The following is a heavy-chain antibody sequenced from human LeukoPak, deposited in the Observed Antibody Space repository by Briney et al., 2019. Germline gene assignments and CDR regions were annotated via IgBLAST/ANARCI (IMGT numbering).Heavy chain of an antibody. D-gene: IGHD7-27*01. Sequence: PGGSLRLSCAASGFSFTNYAMHWVRQAPGKGLEWVVVISYDGSHDYSANSVRGRFSISRDNSKNMVFLQMNSLRDEDTAVYYCARGSLTGGRIFYFDYWGQGSLVAVSS. CDR1: GFSFTNYA. V-gene: IGHV3-30*01. CDR2: ISYDGSHD. J-gene: IGHJ4*02. CDR3: ARGSLTGGRIFYFDY.